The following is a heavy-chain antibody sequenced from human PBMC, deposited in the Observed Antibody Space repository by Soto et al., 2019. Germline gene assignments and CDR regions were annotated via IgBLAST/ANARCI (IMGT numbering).Heavy chain of an antibody. Sequence: QVQLVQSGAEVKKPGASVKVSCKASGYTFTRYAISWLRQAPGQGLEWMGWISAYNGNTNYAQKLQGRVTMTTDTSTSTAYKELRSLRSDDTAVYYCARPDGYGSFHCDYWGQGTLVTVSS. J-gene: IGHJ4*02. CDR2: ISAYNGNT. CDR3: ARPDGYGSFHCDY. D-gene: IGHD6-13*01. CDR1: GYTFTRYA. V-gene: IGHV1-18*01.